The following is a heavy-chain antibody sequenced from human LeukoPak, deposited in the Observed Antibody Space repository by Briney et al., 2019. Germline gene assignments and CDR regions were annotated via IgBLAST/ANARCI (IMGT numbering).Heavy chain of an antibody. CDR3: ARGDNWTGYFGY. V-gene: IGHV4-4*07. CDR2: IYSSGSI. J-gene: IGHJ4*02. CDR1: GGSITGYY. Sequence: SETLSLTCTVSGGSITGYYWNWVRQPAGKGLEWIGRIYSSGSINYNPSLKSRVTMSVDTSKNRSSLRLNSVTAADTAVYYCARGDNWTGYFGYWGQGTLVTVSS. D-gene: IGHD3/OR15-3a*01.